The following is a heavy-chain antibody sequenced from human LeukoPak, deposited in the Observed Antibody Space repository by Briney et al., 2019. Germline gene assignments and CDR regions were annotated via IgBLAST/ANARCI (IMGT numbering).Heavy chain of an antibody. D-gene: IGHD3-16*01. CDR1: GFTFDDYA. CDR2: ISWWGGST. Sequence: GGSLRLSCAASGFTFDDYAMHGVRDAPGKGLEGVCLISWWGGSTYYADSVEGRFTISRDNSKNSLYLQMNSRSAEDTALYYCAKDRNTFNSYYYGIDVWGKRTTVTVSS. V-gene: IGHV3-43D*04. CDR3: AKDRNTFNSYYYGIDV. J-gene: IGHJ6*04.